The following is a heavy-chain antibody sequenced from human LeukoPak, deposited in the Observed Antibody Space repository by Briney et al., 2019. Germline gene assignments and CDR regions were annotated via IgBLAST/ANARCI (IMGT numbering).Heavy chain of an antibody. CDR2: IYYSGST. Sequence: SETLSLTCTVSGGSISSSSYYWGWIRQPPGKGLEWIGSIYYSGSTYYNPSLKSRVTISVDTSKNQFSLKLSSVTAAVTAVYYCAFTRGYYDYWGQGTLVTVSS. V-gene: IGHV4-39*01. J-gene: IGHJ4*02. CDR3: AFTRGYYDY. CDR1: GGSISSSSYY.